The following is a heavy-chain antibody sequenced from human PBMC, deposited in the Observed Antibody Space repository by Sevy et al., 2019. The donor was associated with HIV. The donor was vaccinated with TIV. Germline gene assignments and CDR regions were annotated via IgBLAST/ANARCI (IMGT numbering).Heavy chain of an antibody. CDR2: SGSKTNGGIV. J-gene: IGHJ5*02. CDR1: GFTFNSAY. Sequence: GGSLRLSCAASGFTFNSAYMNWVRQAPGKGLEWVGRSGSKTNGGIVNYAAPVKGRFIISRDDSKNTLFLQMNNLRIEETAMYYCTTILGGSTGSWGQGTLVTVSS. V-gene: IGHV3-15*04. CDR3: TTILGGSTGS. D-gene: IGHD3-16*01.